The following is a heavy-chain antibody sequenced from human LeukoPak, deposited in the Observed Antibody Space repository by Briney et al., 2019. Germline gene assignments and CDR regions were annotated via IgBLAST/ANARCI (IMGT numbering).Heavy chain of an antibody. CDR1: GYNFISYY. CDR3: ARGETDYSNVNWFDP. D-gene: IGHD4-11*01. J-gene: IGHJ5*02. Sequence: AAVKVSCKASGYNFISYYMHWVRQAPGQGLEWMEGIIPIFGTANYAQKFQGRVTITTDESTSTAYMELSSLRSEDTAVYYCARGETDYSNVNWFDPWGQGTPVTASS. V-gene: IGHV1-69*05. CDR2: IIPIFGTA.